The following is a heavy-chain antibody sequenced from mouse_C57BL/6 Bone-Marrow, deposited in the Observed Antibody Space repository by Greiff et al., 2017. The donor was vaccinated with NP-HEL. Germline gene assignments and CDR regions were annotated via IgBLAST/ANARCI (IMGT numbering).Heavy chain of an antibody. CDR2: IWGVGST. D-gene: IGHD3-2*02. CDR3: ASGDSSGYLAY. V-gene: IGHV2-6*01. J-gene: IGHJ3*01. CDR1: GFSLTSYG. Sequence: QVQLKESGPGLVAPSQSLSITCTVSGFSLTSYGVDWVRQSPGKGLEWLGVIWGVGSTNYNSALKSRLSISKDNPKSQVFLKMNSLQADDTAMYYCASGDSSGYLAYWGQGTLVTVSA.